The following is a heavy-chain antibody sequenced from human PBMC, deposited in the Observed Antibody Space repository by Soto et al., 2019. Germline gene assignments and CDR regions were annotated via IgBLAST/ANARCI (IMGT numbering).Heavy chain of an antibody. CDR3: ARASQEYYYDNSGNANDI. D-gene: IGHD3-22*01. CDR1: GGSFSTYV. CDR2: IIPAFRTP. Sequence: QVQLMQSGAEVKKPGSSVQVSCQASGGSFSTYVLSWVRQAPGQGLEWMGGIIPAFRTPHYAQKFQGRVTITADESTRTSYMELGSLRSEDTAVYYCARASQEYYYDNSGNANDIWGQGTPVTVSS. J-gene: IGHJ4*02. V-gene: IGHV1-69*12.